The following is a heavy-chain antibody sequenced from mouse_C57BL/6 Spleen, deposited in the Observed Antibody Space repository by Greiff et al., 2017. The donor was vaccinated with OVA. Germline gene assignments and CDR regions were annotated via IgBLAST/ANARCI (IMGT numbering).Heavy chain of an antibody. D-gene: IGHD2-4*01. Sequence: QVQLKQPGAELVMPGASVKLSCKASGYTFTSYWMHWVKQRPGQGLEWIGEIDPSDSYTNYNQKFKGKSTLTVDKSSSTAYMQLSSLTSEDSAVYYCARPYYDDGRGFAYWGQGTLVTVSA. CDR3: ARPYYDDGRGFAY. CDR2: IDPSDSYT. J-gene: IGHJ3*01. CDR1: GYTFTSYW. V-gene: IGHV1-69*01.